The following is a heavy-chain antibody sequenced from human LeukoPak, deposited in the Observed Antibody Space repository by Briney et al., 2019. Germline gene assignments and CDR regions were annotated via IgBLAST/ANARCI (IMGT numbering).Heavy chain of an antibody. V-gene: IGHV3-21*01. CDR1: GFTFSSYS. J-gene: IGHJ4*02. CDR2: ISSSSSYI. CDR3: ARKGYSGYSFDY. D-gene: IGHD5-12*01. Sequence: GGSLRLSCAASGFTFSSYSMNWVRQAPGKGLEWVSSISSSSSYIYYPDSVQGRFTISRDNAKNSLYLQMNSLRAEDTAVYYCARKGYSGYSFDYWGQGTLVTVSS.